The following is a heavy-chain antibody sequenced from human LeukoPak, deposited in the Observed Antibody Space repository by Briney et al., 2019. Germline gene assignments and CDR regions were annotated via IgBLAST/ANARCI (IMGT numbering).Heavy chain of an antibody. V-gene: IGHV4-59*01. D-gene: IGHD2-21*01. CDR3: ARGTYCGGDCYLFDY. CDR2: IYYSGST. J-gene: IGHJ4*02. Sequence: SETLSPTCTVSGGSISSYYWSWIRQPPGKGLEWIGYIYYSGSTNYNPSLKSRVTISVDTSKNQFSLKLSSVTAADTAVYYCARGTYCGGDCYLFDYWGQGTLVTVSS. CDR1: GGSISSYY.